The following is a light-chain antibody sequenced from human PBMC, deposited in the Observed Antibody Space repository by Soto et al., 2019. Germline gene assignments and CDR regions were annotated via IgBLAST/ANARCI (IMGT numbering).Light chain of an antibody. CDR3: QTWGTGIHDV. CDR1: SGHSSYA. CDR2: LNSAGSH. J-gene: IGLJ1*01. V-gene: IGLV4-69*01. Sequence: QPVLTQSPSASASLVASVKPTCTLSSGHSSYAIAWHQQQPEKGPRYLMKLNSAGSHSKGDGIPDRFSGSSSGAERYLTVSSRQSEDEADDYCQTWGTGIHDVVGTGTKAAVL.